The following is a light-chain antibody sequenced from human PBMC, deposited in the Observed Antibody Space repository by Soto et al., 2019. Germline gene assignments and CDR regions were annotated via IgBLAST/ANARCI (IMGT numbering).Light chain of an antibody. Sequence: EIVMTQSPATLSVSPGERATLSCRASQSVSSNLAWYQQKPGQAPRLLIYGASTRATGIPARFSGSGSGTEFTLTISSLQSEDFAVSYCQQYNKWPPYTFGQGTQLEIK. CDR1: QSVSSN. V-gene: IGKV3-15*01. CDR3: QQYNKWPPYT. CDR2: GAS. J-gene: IGKJ2*01.